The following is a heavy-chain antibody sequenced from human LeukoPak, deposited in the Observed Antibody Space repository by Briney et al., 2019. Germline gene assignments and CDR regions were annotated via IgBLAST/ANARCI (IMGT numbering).Heavy chain of an antibody. Sequence: SETLSLTCTVSGGSTSSSSYYWGWIRQPPGKGLEWIGSIYYSGSTYYNPSLKSRVTISVDTSKNQFSLKLSSVTAADTAVYYCASLQYYYDSSGPGYYYYMDVWGKGTTVTISS. V-gene: IGHV4-39*07. D-gene: IGHD3-22*01. J-gene: IGHJ6*03. CDR1: GGSTSSSSYY. CDR3: ASLQYYYDSSGPGYYYYMDV. CDR2: IYYSGST.